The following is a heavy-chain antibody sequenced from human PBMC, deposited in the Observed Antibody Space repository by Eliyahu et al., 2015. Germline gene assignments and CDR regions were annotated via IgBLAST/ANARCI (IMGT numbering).Heavy chain of an antibody. Sequence: QVQLQESGPGLVKPSQTLSLTCTVSXXXIXXGSXXWXWIRQPAGKGLEWIGRIYTSGNTNYNPSLKSRVTISVDTSKNQFSLNLSSVTAADTAVYYCTRWSTYRFDYWGQGTLVTVSS. CDR2: IYTSGNT. V-gene: IGHV4-61*02. CDR3: TRWSTYRFDY. D-gene: IGHD2-8*02. J-gene: IGHJ4*02. CDR1: XXXIXXGSXX.